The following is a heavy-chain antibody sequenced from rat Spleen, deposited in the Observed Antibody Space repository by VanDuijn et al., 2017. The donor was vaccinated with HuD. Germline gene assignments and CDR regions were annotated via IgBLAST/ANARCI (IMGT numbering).Heavy chain of an antibody. V-gene: IGHV5S14*01. Sequence: EVQLVESGGGLVQPGRSLKLSCAASGFTFSNHAMAWVRQTPTKGLEWVASISTGGGNTYYRDSVKGRFTISRDNAKNTQYLQMDSLRSEDTATYYCARHRGEGNYPGPYVMDAWGQGASVTVSS. J-gene: IGHJ4*01. CDR3: ARHRGEGNYPGPYVMDA. D-gene: IGHD1-4*01. CDR2: ISTGGGNT. CDR1: GFTFSNHA.